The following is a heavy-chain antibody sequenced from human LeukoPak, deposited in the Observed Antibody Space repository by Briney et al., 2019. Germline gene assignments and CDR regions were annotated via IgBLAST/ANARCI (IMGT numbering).Heavy chain of an antibody. V-gene: IGHV4-39*07. Sequence: SETLSLTCTVSGGSISSSSYYWGWIRQPPGKGLEWIGSIYYSGSTYYNPSLKSRVTISVDTSKNQFSLKLSSVTAADTAVYYCARDYYYDSSGYQTEGIDYWGQGTLVTVYS. J-gene: IGHJ4*02. CDR3: ARDYYYDSSGYQTEGIDY. CDR1: GGSISSSSYY. D-gene: IGHD3-22*01. CDR2: IYYSGST.